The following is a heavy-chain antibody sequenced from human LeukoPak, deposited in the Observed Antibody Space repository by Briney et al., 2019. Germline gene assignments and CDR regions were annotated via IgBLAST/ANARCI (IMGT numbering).Heavy chain of an antibody. V-gene: IGHV3-74*03. Sequence: PGGSLRLSCIASGFTFSSDRMHWVRQVPGKGLVWASRIETDRTGAVYADAVEGRFTISRDNAKNMLYLQMNSLRAEDTAVYYCVRGGFNGNWGQGTLVTVSS. D-gene: IGHD2-8*01. CDR2: IETDRTGA. J-gene: IGHJ4*02. CDR1: GFTFSSDR. CDR3: VRGGFNGN.